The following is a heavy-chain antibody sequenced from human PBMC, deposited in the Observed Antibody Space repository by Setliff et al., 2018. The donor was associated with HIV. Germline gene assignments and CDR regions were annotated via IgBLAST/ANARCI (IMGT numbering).Heavy chain of an antibody. Sequence: ASVKVSCKASGYTFTGYYIHWVRQAPGQGLEWMGWINPNSGGTKYTQKFQGRVAMTRDASISTAYMELSSLRSDDTAVYYCARSTYYYDSSGYYNAFDIWGQGTMVTVS. CDR3: ARSTYYYDSSGYYNAFDI. D-gene: IGHD3-22*01. V-gene: IGHV1-2*02. CDR2: INPNSGGT. CDR1: GYTFTGYY. J-gene: IGHJ3*02.